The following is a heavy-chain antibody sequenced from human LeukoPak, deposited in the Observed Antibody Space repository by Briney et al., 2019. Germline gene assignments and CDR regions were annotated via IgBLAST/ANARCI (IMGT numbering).Heavy chain of an antibody. J-gene: IGHJ6*03. D-gene: IGHD6-19*01. V-gene: IGHV1-3*03. CDR2: INAGNGNT. Sequence: ASVKVSCKASGYTFTSYAMHWVRQAPGQRLEWMGWINAGNGNTKYSQEFQGRVTITRDTSASTAYMELSSLRSEDMAVYYCARDRQQWLADYYYYMDVWGKGTTVTVSS. CDR1: GYTFTSYA. CDR3: ARDRQQWLADYYYYMDV.